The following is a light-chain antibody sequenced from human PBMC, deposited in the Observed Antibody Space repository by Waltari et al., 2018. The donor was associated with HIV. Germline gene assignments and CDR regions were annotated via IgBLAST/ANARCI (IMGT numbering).Light chain of an antibody. CDR3: QSYDSSLSGWVV. CDR2: GTN. Sequence: QSVLTQPPSVSGAPGQRVPISCPGSSSNIGAGYDVHWYQQLPGTAPTLLIYGTNNRPSGVPDRFSGSKSGTSASLAITGLQAEDEAEYYCQSYDSSLSGWVVFGGGTKVTVL. J-gene: IGLJ2*01. CDR1: SSNIGAGYD. V-gene: IGLV1-40*01.